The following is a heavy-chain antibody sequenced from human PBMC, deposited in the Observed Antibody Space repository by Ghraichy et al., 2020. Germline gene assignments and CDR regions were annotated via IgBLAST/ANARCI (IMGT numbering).Heavy chain of an antibody. CDR1: GFTFNTYS. Sequence: GGSLRLSCAASGFTFNTYSMNWVRQAPGKGLEWVSSITSSSSYIYYADSVKGRFTISRDNTENSLYLQMNNLTVEDTAVYYCARVGSTSFIFGLKYYFDYWGQGALVTVSS. CDR3: ARVGSTSFIFGLKYYFDY. CDR2: ITSSSSYI. J-gene: IGHJ4*02. V-gene: IGHV3-21*01. D-gene: IGHD2-2*01.